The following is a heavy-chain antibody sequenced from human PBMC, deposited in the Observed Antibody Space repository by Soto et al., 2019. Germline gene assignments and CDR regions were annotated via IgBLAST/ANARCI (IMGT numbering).Heavy chain of an antibody. J-gene: IGHJ6*02. CDR3: ARDGHGMDV. CDR1: EGKGSTGSDG. V-gene: IGHV4-61*01. CDR2: IFFTGSA. Sequence: TQAHTYTVSEGKGSTGSDGWSWIRQPPGKGLEWIGKIFFTGSAHYNPSLRNRVTMSVDTSKDQFSLTLTSVTAADTAVYYCARDGHGMDVWGQGTTVTVFS.